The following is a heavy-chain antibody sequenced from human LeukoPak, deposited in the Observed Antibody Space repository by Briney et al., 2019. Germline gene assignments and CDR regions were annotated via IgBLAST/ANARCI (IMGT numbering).Heavy chain of an antibody. CDR2: ISGSGGST. CDR3: ATTVGYCSSTSCYDPFDI. J-gene: IGHJ3*02. V-gene: IGHV3-20*04. Sequence: PGGSLRLTCAESGFTSSSYAMSWVRQAPRKGLEWVSRISGSGGSTGYADSVKGRFTISRDNAKNSLYLQMNSLRAGDTALYYCATTVGYCSSTSCYDPFDIWGQGTMVTVSS. D-gene: IGHD2-2*01. CDR1: GFTSSSYA.